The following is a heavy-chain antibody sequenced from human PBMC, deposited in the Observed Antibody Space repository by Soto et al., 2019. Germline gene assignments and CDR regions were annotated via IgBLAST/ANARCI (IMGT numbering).Heavy chain of an antibody. Sequence: SETLSLTCTVSGGSISGYYWSWIRQPPGKGLEWIGYIYYSGSTNYNPSLKSRVTISVDTSKNQFSLKLSSVTAADTAVYYCARYYSSGWYGLFDYWCQGTLVTVSS. CDR3: ARYYSSGWYGLFDY. D-gene: IGHD6-19*01. V-gene: IGHV4-59*01. CDR1: GGSISGYY. J-gene: IGHJ4*02. CDR2: IYYSGST.